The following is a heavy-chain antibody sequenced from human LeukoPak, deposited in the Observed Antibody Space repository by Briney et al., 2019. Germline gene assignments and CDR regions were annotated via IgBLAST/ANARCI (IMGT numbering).Heavy chain of an antibody. J-gene: IGHJ4*02. CDR1: GFTFSSYE. Sequence: PGGSLRLSCAASGFTFSSYEMNWVRQAPGKGLEWVSYISSSGSTIYYADSVKGRFTISRDNAKNSLYLQMNSLRAEDTAVYYCARVLGHSGWNFDYWGQGTLVTVSS. D-gene: IGHD6-19*01. CDR2: ISSSGSTI. CDR3: ARVLGHSGWNFDY. V-gene: IGHV3-48*03.